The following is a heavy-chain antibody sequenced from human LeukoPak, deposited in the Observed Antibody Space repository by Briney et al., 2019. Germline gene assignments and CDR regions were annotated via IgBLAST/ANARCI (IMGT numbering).Heavy chain of an antibody. V-gene: IGHV1-18*01. CDR1: GYTFPSYD. CDR2: ISSYNGNT. Sequence: ASVKVSFKASGYTFPSYDINWVRQAPGQGLEGVGWISSYNGNTHNVHKLQGRVTMTTDTSTSTASMELRSLRSDDTAVYFCARHRLHRIYYDTTGYYHDACDIWGQGTMVTVSS. J-gene: IGHJ3*02. CDR3: ARHRLHRIYYDTTGYYHDACDI. D-gene: IGHD3-22*01.